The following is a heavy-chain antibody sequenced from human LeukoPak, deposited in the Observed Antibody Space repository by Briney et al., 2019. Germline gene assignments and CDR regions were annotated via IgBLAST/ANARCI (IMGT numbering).Heavy chain of an antibody. CDR3: AMVVTAP. D-gene: IGHD2-21*02. Sequence: GRSLRLSCAASGFTFSSYAMHWVRQAPGKGLEWVAVISYDGSNKYYADSVKGRFTISRDNSKNTLYLQMNSLRAEDTAVYYCAMVVTAPWGQGTLVTVSS. J-gene: IGHJ5*02. CDR2: ISYDGSNK. V-gene: IGHV3-30-3*01. CDR1: GFTFSSYA.